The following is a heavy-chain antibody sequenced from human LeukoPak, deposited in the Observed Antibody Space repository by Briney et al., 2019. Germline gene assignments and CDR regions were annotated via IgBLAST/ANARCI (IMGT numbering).Heavy chain of an antibody. Sequence: ASVKVSCKASGYTFTSYGISWVRQAPGQGLEWMGWISAYNGNTNYAQKLQGRVTMTTDTSTSTAYMELRSLRSGDTAVYYCARESTHLFKQQLVSLWYFDLWGRGTLVTVSS. CDR2: ISAYNGNT. CDR3: ARESTHLFKQQLVSLWYFDL. J-gene: IGHJ2*01. CDR1: GYTFTSYG. D-gene: IGHD6-13*01. V-gene: IGHV1-18*01.